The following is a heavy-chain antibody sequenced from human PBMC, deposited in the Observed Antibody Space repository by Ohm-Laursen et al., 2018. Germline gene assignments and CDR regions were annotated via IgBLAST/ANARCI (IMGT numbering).Heavy chain of an antibody. CDR1: GFTVSSNY. Sequence: SLRLSCAASGFTVSSNYMNWVRQAPGKGLEWVSVIYSGGNTYYADSVKGRFAISRDSSKNTVYLQMNSLRAEDTAVYYCAKEPLRIAARPLNYYYGMDVWGQGTTVTVSS. J-gene: IGHJ6*02. V-gene: IGHV3-53*01. D-gene: IGHD6-6*01. CDR2: IYSGGNT. CDR3: AKEPLRIAARPLNYYYGMDV.